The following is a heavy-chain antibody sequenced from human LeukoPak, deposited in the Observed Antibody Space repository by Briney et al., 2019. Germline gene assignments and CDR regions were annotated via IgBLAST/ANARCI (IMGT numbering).Heavy chain of an antibody. V-gene: IGHV4-39*07. CDR3: ARDYSNYVWSYYYYMDV. CDR2: IYYSGST. CDR1: GGSISSSSYY. Sequence: SETLSLTCTVSGGSISSSSYYWGWIRQPPGKGLEWIGSIYYSGSTYYNPSLKSRVTISVDTSKNQFSLKLSSVTAADTAVYYCARDYSNYVWSYYYYMDVWGKGTTVTVSS. J-gene: IGHJ6*03. D-gene: IGHD4-11*01.